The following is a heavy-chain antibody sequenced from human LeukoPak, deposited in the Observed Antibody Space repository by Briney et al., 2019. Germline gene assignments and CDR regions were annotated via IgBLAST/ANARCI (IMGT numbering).Heavy chain of an antibody. CDR3: AREDHSNYNY. CDR1: GFTFSRYW. CDR2: IKQDGGET. Sequence: GGSLRLSCAASGFTFSRYWMSWVRQAPGKGLEWVANIKQDGGETFYVDSVKGRFTISRDNAKNSLYLQMNSLRAEDTAVYYCAREDHSNYNYWGQGTLVTVSS. D-gene: IGHD4-11*01. J-gene: IGHJ4*02. V-gene: IGHV3-7*01.